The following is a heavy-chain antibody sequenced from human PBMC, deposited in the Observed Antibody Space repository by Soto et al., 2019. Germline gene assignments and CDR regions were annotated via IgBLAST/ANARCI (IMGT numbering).Heavy chain of an antibody. D-gene: IGHD5-12*01. J-gene: IGHJ4*02. CDR3: ARAISGYVT. CDR1: GITYNTYA. V-gene: IGHV1-3*01. CDR2: INAGNGDT. Sequence: QVQLVQSGAEMKKPGASVKLSCKASGITYNTYAIHWVRQAPGQGLECMGWINAGNGDTRYSQNFQGRVTLTRDTSASTVYMDLDSLKFEDTGVYYCARAISGYVTWGQGTLVTVSS.